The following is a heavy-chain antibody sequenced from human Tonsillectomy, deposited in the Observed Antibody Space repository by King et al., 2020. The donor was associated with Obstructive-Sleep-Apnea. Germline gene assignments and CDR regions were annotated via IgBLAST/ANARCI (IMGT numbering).Heavy chain of an antibody. D-gene: IGHD6-19*01. Sequence: VQLQESGPGLVKPSETLSLTCTVSGASISSGYYWGWIRQFPGKGLEWIATIYHSGSTYYNPSLKSRVTISIDTSKNQFSLTMTSVTAADRAVYYCATGQWLTYFNSWGQGTLVTVSS. J-gene: IGHJ4*02. V-gene: IGHV4-38-2*02. CDR1: GASISSGYY. CDR3: ATGQWLTYFNS. CDR2: IYHSGST.